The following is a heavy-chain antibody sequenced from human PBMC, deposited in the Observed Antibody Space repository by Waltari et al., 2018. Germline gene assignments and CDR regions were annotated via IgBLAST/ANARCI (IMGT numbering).Heavy chain of an antibody. D-gene: IGHD6-13*01. CDR2: INRSGGST. CDR1: GSTFTSYY. Sequence: QVQLVQSGAEVKKPGASVKVSCKASGSTFTSYYMHWVRQAHGQGLEWMGIINRSGGSTSYAQKFQGRVTMTRDTSTSTVYMELSSLRSEDTAVYYCARDQKGSSSWYGNWFDPWGQGTLVTVSS. V-gene: IGHV1-46*01. J-gene: IGHJ5*02. CDR3: ARDQKGSSSWYGNWFDP.